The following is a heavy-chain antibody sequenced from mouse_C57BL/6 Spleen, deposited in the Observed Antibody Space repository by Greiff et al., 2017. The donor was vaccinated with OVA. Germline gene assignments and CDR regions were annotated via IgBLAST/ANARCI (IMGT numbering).Heavy chain of an antibody. J-gene: IGHJ4*01. D-gene: IGHD4-1*02. V-gene: IGHV1-64*01. CDR3: ARGNSYYYAMDY. CDR1: GYTFTSYW. CDR2: IHPNSGST. Sequence: QVQLQQPGAELVKPGASVKLSCKASGYTFTSYWMHWVKQRPGQGLEWIGMIHPNSGSTNYNEKFKSKATLTVDKSSSTAYMQLSSLTSEDSAVYDCARGNSYYYAMDYWGQGTSVTVSS.